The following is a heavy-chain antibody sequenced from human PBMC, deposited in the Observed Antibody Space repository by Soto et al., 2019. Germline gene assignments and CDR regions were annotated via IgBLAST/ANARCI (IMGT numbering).Heavy chain of an antibody. J-gene: IGHJ1*01. D-gene: IGHD5-18*01. Sequence: EVQLVESGGGLVPPGGSLRLSCEASGFTFSNDAMSWVRQAPGKAPEWIAYIQNGGSPIFYADSVRGRFTISRDNAKNSLYLQMSSLTAEDTAVYYCARGCHRGAHVGYGGQGALVTVSS. CDR3: ARGCHRGAHVGY. CDR1: GFTFSNDA. CDR2: IQNGGSPI. V-gene: IGHV3-48*03.